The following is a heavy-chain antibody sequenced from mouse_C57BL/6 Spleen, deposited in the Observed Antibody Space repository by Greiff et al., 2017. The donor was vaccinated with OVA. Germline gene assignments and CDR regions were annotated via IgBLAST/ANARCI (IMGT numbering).Heavy chain of an antibody. CDR2: IYPSDSET. Sequence: QVQLQQPGAELVRPGSSVKLSCKASGYTFTSYWMDWVKQRPGQGLEWIGNIYPSDSETHYNQKFKDKATLTVDKSSSTAYMQLSSLTSEDSAVYYCARDSSGSFDYWGQGTTLTVSS. D-gene: IGHD3-2*02. J-gene: IGHJ2*01. V-gene: IGHV1-61*01. CDR1: GYTFTSYW. CDR3: ARDSSGSFDY.